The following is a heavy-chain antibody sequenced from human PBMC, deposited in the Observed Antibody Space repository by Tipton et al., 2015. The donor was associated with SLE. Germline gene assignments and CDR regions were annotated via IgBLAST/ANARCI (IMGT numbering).Heavy chain of an antibody. CDR1: GYSFTSYW. Sequence: QLVQSGAEVKKPGESLKISCTGSGYSFTSYWIGWVRQMPGKGLEWMGIIYPGDSDTRYSPSFQGQVTISADKSISTAYLQWSSLKASDTAMYYCARHQMEEDAEGYYFDYWGEGTLVTASS. CDR2: IYPGDSDT. J-gene: IGHJ4*02. D-gene: IGHD5-24*01. CDR3: ARHQMEEDAEGYYFDY. V-gene: IGHV5-51*01.